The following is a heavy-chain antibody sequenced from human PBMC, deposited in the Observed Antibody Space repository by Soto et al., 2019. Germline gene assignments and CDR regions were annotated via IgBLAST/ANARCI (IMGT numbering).Heavy chain of an antibody. D-gene: IGHD3-9*01. Sequence: GXTLVSPTQTLTXTCTFSWFSLSTSGVGVVWMRQPPGKALEWLALIYWDDDKRYITYLKSRLTITKDTSKNQVVLTMTNIDTVDTATYYCAHSYYDILTGPHPFDYWGQGTLGTVSS. V-gene: IGHV2-5*02. J-gene: IGHJ4*02. CDR1: WFSLSTSGVG. CDR2: IYWDDDK. CDR3: AHSYYDILTGPHPFDY.